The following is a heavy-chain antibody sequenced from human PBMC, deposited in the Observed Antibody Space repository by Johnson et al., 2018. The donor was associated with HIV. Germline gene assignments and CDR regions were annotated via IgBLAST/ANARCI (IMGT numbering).Heavy chain of an antibody. CDR2: ISSSAGTI. V-gene: IGHV3-48*01. CDR1: GFTFSSYW. Sequence: VQLVESGVGVIRPGGSLRLSCAASGFTFSSYWMHWVRRAPGKGLEWVSYISSSAGTISYTDSVKGRFTISRDNSKNMLNLQMNNLRIEDTAVYYCARASGKWQLMTVDAFDIWGQGTMVTVSS. CDR3: ARASGKWQLMTVDAFDI. J-gene: IGHJ3*02. D-gene: IGHD3-10*01.